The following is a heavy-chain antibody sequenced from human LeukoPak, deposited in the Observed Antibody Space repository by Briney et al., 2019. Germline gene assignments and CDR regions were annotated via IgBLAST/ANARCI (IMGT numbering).Heavy chain of an antibody. J-gene: IGHJ4*02. CDR3: ARLSPTYYFDS. Sequence: GESLKISCQDSGNTFTSYWIGWVRQMPGKGLEWVGIIYPGDSETRYSPSFQGQVTISADKSIRTAYLRWTSLKASDTAIYYCARLSPTYYFDSWGQGTLVTVSS. CDR2: IYPGDSET. V-gene: IGHV5-51*01. CDR1: GNTFTSYW. D-gene: IGHD3-3*02.